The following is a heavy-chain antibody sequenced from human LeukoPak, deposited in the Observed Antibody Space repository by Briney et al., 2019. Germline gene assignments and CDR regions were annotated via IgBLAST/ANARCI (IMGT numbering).Heavy chain of an antibody. Sequence: SETLSLTXTVSGGSISSYYWSWIRQPPGKGLEWIGYIHYSGSTNYNPSLKSRVTISVDTSKNQFSLKLSSVTAADTAVYYCARGPDLAAAGNFDYWGQGTLVTVSS. CDR3: ARGPDLAAAGNFDY. CDR1: GGSISSYY. CDR2: IHYSGST. J-gene: IGHJ4*02. V-gene: IGHV4-59*01. D-gene: IGHD6-13*01.